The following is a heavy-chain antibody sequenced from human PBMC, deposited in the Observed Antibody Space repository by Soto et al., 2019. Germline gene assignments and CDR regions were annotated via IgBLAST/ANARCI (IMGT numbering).Heavy chain of an antibody. CDR3: VKEDAIQDNRYFDF. J-gene: IGHJ4*02. CDR1: GFIFSNYG. D-gene: IGHD1-1*01. Sequence: QVQLVESGGGVVQPGRSLRLSCAASGFIFSNYGMHWVRQAPGKGLEWVAIVSADGSKTYYADSVKGRFTVSRDNSKNTLYLQLNSLTGDDTAVFYCVKEDAIQDNRYFDFWGQGAAVTVSS. CDR2: VSADGSKT. V-gene: IGHV3-30*18.